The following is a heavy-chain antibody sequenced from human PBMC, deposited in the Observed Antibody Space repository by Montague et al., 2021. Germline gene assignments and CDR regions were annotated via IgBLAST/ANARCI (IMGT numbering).Heavy chain of an antibody. V-gene: IGHV4-59*01. CDR2: IHYTGST. Sequence: SETLSLTCTVSGDSISSYYWTWIRQPPGKGLEWIGYIHYTGSTNYNPSLKNRVTISVDTSKHLYSLRLNSVTAADTAIYYCAEWRGGADSADYHYYMDVWGKGTTVTVSS. CDR1: GDSISSYY. J-gene: IGHJ6*03. CDR3: AEWRGGADSADYHYYMDV. D-gene: IGHD2-15*01.